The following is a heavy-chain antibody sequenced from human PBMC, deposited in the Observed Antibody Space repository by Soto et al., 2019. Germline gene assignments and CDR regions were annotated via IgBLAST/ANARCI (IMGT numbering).Heavy chain of an antibody. J-gene: IGHJ4*02. CDR3: ARERPYYGFDY. CDR1: GGSVNSGTYY. V-gene: IGHV4-61*01. Sequence: SETLSLTCTVSGGSVNSGTYYWSWIRQPPGKGLEWIGYISYSGSTNYNPSLKSRVTISVDTSKNQFSLKMTSVTAADRAVYYCARERPYYGFDYWGQGTLVTVSS. CDR2: ISYSGST. D-gene: IGHD3-22*01.